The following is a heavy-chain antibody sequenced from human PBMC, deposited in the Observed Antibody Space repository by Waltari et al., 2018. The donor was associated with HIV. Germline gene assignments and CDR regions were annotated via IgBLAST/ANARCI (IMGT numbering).Heavy chain of an antibody. CDR1: GFTFRISG. V-gene: IGHV3-30*18. D-gene: IGHD3-9*01. CDR2: ISYDGSNK. CDR3: AKDTDLTGFFYYYGLDV. Sequence: QVQLVESGGGVVQPGRSLRLSCAASGFTFRISGMHWVRQASGKGLEWVAVISYDGSNKYYADSVKGRFTISRDNSKNTLYLQMNSLRAEDTAVYYCAKDTDLTGFFYYYGLDVWGQGTTVTVSS. J-gene: IGHJ6*02.